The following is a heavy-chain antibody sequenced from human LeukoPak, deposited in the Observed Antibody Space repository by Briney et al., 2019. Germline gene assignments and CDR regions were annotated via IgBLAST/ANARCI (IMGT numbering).Heavy chain of an antibody. Sequence: ASVKVSCTASGYTFTSYGISWVRQAPGQGLEWMGWISAYNGNTNYAQKLQGRVTMTTDTSTSTAYMELRSLRSDDTAVYYCARDGIAAATYYYYGMDVWGQGTTVTVSS. CDR1: GYTFTSYG. CDR2: ISAYNGNT. J-gene: IGHJ6*02. D-gene: IGHD6-13*01. CDR3: ARDGIAAATYYYYGMDV. V-gene: IGHV1-18*01.